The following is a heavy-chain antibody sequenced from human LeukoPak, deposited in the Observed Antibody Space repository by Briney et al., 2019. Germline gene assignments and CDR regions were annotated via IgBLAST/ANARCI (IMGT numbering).Heavy chain of an antibody. Sequence: KYGESLKISCKGSGYSFTTYWIAWVRQMPGKGLEWMGIIYPGDSDTRYSPSFKGQVTISADKSISTAYVQWSSLKASDTAMYYCARLSSSWYPRGIDYWGQGTLVTVSS. D-gene: IGHD6-13*01. CDR3: ARLSSSWYPRGIDY. CDR2: IYPGDSDT. J-gene: IGHJ4*02. V-gene: IGHV5-51*01. CDR1: GYSFTTYW.